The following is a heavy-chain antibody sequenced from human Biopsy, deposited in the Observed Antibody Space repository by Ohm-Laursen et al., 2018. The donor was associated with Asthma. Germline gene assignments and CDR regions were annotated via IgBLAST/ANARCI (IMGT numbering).Heavy chain of an antibody. CDR2: SSYSGFR. CDR1: GGSINSDY. CDR3: ARDQGDSKFDY. J-gene: IGHJ4*02. V-gene: IGHV4-59*01. D-gene: IGHD3-16*01. Sequence: GTLSLTCTFSGGSINSDYWSWIRQPPGKGLEWIGLSSYSGFRKYNPSLKSRVTIPVDTSKNQLSLNLTSVIAADTAVYYCARDQGDSKFDYWGQGILITVSS.